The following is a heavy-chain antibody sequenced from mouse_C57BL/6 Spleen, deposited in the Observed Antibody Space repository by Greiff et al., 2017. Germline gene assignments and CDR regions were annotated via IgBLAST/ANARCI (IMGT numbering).Heavy chain of an antibody. CDR1: GYSFTDYK. CDR3: ARGGYSNYGYYAMDY. D-gene: IGHD2-5*01. Sequence: VQLKESGPELVKPGASVKISCKASGYSFTDYKMNWVKQSNGKSLEWIGVINPNYGTTSYNQKFKGKATLTVDQSSSTAYMQLNSLTSEDSAVYYCARGGYSNYGYYAMDYWGQGTSVTVSS. J-gene: IGHJ4*01. CDR2: INPNYGTT. V-gene: IGHV1-39*01.